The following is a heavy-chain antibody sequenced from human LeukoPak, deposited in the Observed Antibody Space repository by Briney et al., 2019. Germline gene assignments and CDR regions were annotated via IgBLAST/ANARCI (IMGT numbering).Heavy chain of an antibody. CDR3: AGSGYGDLYYFDY. CDR1: GGSFSGYY. J-gene: IGHJ4*02. Sequence: PSETLSLTCAVYGGSFSGYYWRWIRQPPGKGLEWIGEINHSGSTNYNPSLKSRVTISVDTSKNQFSLKLSSVTAADTAVYYCAGSGYGDLYYFDYWGQGTLVTVSS. V-gene: IGHV4-34*01. D-gene: IGHD4-17*01. CDR2: INHSGST.